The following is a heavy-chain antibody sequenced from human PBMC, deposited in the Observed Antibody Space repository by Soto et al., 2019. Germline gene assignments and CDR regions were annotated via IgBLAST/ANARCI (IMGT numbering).Heavy chain of an antibody. CDR1: GFTFSSYA. CDR3: SKEAHEILTGYQGGYGMDV. CDR2: ISGSGGST. D-gene: IGHD3-9*01. J-gene: IGHJ6*02. V-gene: IGHV3-23*01. Sequence: EVQLLESGGGLVQPGGSLRLSCAASGFTFSSYAMSWVRQAPGKGLEWVSAISGSGGSTYYADSVRGRFTISRDNSKNTLYLQMTSLRAEYTAVYYCSKEAHEILTGYQGGYGMDVWGQGTTVTVSS.